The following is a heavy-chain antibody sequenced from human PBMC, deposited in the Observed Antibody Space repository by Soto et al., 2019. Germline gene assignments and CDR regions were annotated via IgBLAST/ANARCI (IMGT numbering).Heavy chain of an antibody. CDR3: ARVNLHHYYDSSGYNRGGFDYYYYGMDV. Sequence: GGSLRLSCAASGFTFSSYGMHWVRQAPGKGLEWVAVIWYDGSNKYYADSVKGRFTISRDNSKNTLYLQMNSLRAEDTAVYYCARVNLHHYYDSSGYNRGGFDYYYYGMDVWGQGTTVTVSS. CDR1: GFTFSSYG. CDR2: IWYDGSNK. J-gene: IGHJ6*02. V-gene: IGHV3-33*01. D-gene: IGHD3-22*01.